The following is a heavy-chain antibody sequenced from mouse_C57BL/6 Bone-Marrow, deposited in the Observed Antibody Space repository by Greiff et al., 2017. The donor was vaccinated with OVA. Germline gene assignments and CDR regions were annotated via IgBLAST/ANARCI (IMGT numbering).Heavy chain of an antibody. CDR2: IYPGSGNT. CDR1: GYTFTDYY. Sequence: QVQLQQSGAELVRPGASVKLSCKASGYTFTDYYINWVKQRPGQGLEWIARIYPGSGNTYYNEKFKGKATLTAERSSSTAYMQLSSLTSEDSAVYFCAAVDRTYAMDYWGQGTSVTVSS. V-gene: IGHV1-76*01. CDR3: AAVDRTYAMDY. J-gene: IGHJ4*01.